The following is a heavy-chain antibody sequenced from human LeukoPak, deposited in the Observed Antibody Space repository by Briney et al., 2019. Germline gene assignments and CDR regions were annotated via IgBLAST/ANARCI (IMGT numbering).Heavy chain of an antibody. CDR3: ARHCQYYYDSSGYSELHWSFDY. J-gene: IGHJ4*02. CDR1: GGSFSGYY. CDR2: INHSGST. V-gene: IGHV4-34*01. D-gene: IGHD3-22*01. Sequence: SETLSLTCAVYGGSFSGYYWSWIRQPPGKGLEWIGEINHSGSTNYNPSLKSRVTISVDTSKNQVSLKRSAVTAADTVVYYCARHCQYYYDSSGYSELHWSFDYWGQGTLVTVSS.